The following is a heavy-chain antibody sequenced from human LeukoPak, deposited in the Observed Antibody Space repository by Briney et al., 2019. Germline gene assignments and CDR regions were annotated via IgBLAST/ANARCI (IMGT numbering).Heavy chain of an antibody. CDR3: ASTTWGRVTRWYFDL. J-gene: IGHJ2*01. D-gene: IGHD4-17*01. CDR2: IYTSGST. CDR1: GGSISSYY. V-gene: IGHV4-4*07. Sequence: SETLSLTCTVSGGSISSYYWSWIRQPAGKGLEWIGRIYTSGSTNYNPSLKSRVTMSVDTSKNQFSLKLSSVTAADTAVYYCASTTWGRVTRWYFDLWGRGTLVTVSS.